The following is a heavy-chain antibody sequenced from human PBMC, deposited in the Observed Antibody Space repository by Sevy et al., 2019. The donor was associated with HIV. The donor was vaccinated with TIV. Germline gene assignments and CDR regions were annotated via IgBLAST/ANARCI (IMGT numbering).Heavy chain of an antibody. V-gene: IGHV3-7*01. CDR3: ARVSPGYGGYAH. D-gene: IGHD5-12*01. Sequence: GSLRLSCAASGFTFSTYWMTWVRQAPGQGLEWVANIKEDGSAKYYVDSVKGRFTISRDNAKNALYLKVNNLRAEDRVVYYCARVSPGYGGYAHWGQGTLVTVSS. CDR1: GFTFSTYW. CDR2: IKEDGSAK. J-gene: IGHJ1*01.